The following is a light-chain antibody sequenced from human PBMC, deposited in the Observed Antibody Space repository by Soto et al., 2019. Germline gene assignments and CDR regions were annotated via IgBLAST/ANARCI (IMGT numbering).Light chain of an antibody. CDR2: KAS. J-gene: IGKJ1*01. V-gene: IGKV1-5*03. Sequence: DTQITQSPSTLSGYVGDRLTSTFRASQTISSWLAWYQQKPGKAPKLLIYKASTLKSGVPSRFSGSGSGTDFTLTISRLEPEDFAVYSCQQCGSSPWTFGQGTKVDI. CDR3: QQCGSSPWT. CDR1: QTISSW.